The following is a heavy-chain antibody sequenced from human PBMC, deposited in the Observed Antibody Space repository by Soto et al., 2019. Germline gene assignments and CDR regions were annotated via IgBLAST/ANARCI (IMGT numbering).Heavy chain of an antibody. Sequence: QVQLVESGGGVGQPGRSLRLSCAASGFTFSSYGMHWVREAPGKGLEWVAVIWYDGSNKYYADSVKGRFTISRDNSKNTLYLQMNRLRAEDTAVYYCARDRALPGYSGFDYGSLDYWGQGTLVTVSS. CDR1: GFTFSSYG. J-gene: IGHJ4*02. D-gene: IGHD5-12*01. CDR2: IWYDGSNK. CDR3: ARDRALPGYSGFDYGSLDY. V-gene: IGHV3-33*01.